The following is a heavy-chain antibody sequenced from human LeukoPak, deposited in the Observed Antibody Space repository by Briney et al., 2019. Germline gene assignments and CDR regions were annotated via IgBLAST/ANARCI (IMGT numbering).Heavy chain of an antibody. CDR1: GGTFSSYA. CDR2: IIPIFGTA. CDR3: ARVVPPFTFDCSSTSCYLDP. J-gene: IGHJ5*02. V-gene: IGHV1-69*05. D-gene: IGHD2-2*01. Sequence: ASVKVSCKASGGTFSSYAISWVRQAPGQGLEWMGGIIPIFGTANYAQKFQGRVTITTDESTSTAYMELSSLRSEDTAVYYCARVVPPFTFDCSSTSCYLDPWGQGTLVTASS.